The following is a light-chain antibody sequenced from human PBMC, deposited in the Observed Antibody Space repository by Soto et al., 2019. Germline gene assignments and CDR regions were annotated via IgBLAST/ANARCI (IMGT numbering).Light chain of an antibody. Sequence: QSVLTQPASVSDSPGQSITISCTGTSXDVGGSNFVSWYQQHPGKPPKLIIYDVANRPSGVSNRFSGSKSGSTASLIISRLQTEDEADYYCVSYTVSRTYVFGTGTKV. CDR1: SXDVGGSNF. CDR3: VSYTVSRTYV. CDR2: DVA. V-gene: IGLV2-14*03. J-gene: IGLJ1*01.